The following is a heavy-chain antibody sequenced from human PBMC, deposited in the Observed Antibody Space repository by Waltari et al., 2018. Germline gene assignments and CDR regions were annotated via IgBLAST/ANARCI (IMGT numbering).Heavy chain of an antibody. CDR3: VRSKDGYNLVADY. CDR2: INSDGSST. V-gene: IGHV3-74*01. D-gene: IGHD5-12*01. CDR1: GFTFSSYW. J-gene: IGHJ4*02. Sequence: EVQLVESGGGLVQTGGSLRLSCAASGFTFSSYWMHWVRQAPGEGLVWVSRINSDGSSTSYADSVKGRFTISRDNAKNTLYLQMNSLRAEDTAVYYCVRSKDGYNLVADYWGQGSLVTVSS.